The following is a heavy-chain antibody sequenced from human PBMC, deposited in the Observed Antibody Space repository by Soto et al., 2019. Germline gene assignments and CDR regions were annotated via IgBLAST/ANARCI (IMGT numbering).Heavy chain of an antibody. V-gene: IGHV1-69*13. Sequence: ASVKVSCKASGDTFSSYSISWLRQSPGQGLEWMGGIVPIFGTTVYAPRLQGRVTITADGPTSTSYMELSGLTFEDTAVYYCAANSLGGGSQGDVWGQGTTVTVSS. CDR2: IVPIFGTT. CDR3: AANSLGGGSQGDV. J-gene: IGHJ6*02. CDR1: GDTFSSYS. D-gene: IGHD3-10*01.